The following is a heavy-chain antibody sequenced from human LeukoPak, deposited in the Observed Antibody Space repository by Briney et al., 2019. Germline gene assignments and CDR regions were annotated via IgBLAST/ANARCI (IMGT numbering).Heavy chain of an antibody. V-gene: IGHV1-69*04. CDR1: GGTFSSYA. CDR3: ATRLDDSSGLIDY. Sequence: SVKVSCKASGGTFSSYAISWVRQAPGQGLEWMGRIIPILGIANYAQKFQGRVTITADKSTSTAYMELRSLRSDDTAVYYCATRLDDSSGLIDYWGQGTLVTVSS. CDR2: IIPILGIA. D-gene: IGHD3-22*01. J-gene: IGHJ4*02.